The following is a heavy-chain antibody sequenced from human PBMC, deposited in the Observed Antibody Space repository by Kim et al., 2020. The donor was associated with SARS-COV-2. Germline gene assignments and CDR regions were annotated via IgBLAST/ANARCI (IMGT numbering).Heavy chain of an antibody. CDR3: ARVGVGETTPFEN. CDR1: RYTFTGYF. V-gene: IGHV1-2*02. J-gene: IGHJ4*02. CDR2: INPNSGGT. Sequence: ASVKVSCKTSRYTFTGYFMHWVRQAPGQGLEWMGWINPNSGGTTYAQKFEGRVTMTRDTPIKANMELSGLTSDDTAVYYCARVGVGETTPFENWGQGTLVTVSS. D-gene: IGHD1-26*01.